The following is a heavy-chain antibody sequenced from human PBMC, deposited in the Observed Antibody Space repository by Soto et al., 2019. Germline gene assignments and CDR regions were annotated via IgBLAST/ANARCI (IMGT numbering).Heavy chain of an antibody. J-gene: IGHJ4*02. CDR2: ISTYNGNT. CDR3: ARGDSGYSFSPFDY. Sequence: ASVKVSCKASGYTFTSYGISWVRQAPGQGLEWMGWISTYNGNTNYAQNLQGRVTMTTDTSTSTAYMELRSLGSDDAAVYYCARGDSGYSFSPFDYWGQGILVTVSS. CDR1: GYTFTSYG. D-gene: IGHD5-12*01. V-gene: IGHV1-18*01.